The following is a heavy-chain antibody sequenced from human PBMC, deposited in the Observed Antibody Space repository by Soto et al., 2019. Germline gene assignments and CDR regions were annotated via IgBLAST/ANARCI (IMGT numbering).Heavy chain of an antibody. CDR3: AQDRSGSFPFYYGMDV. CDR2: ISWDGGST. D-gene: IGHD1-26*01. V-gene: IGHV3-43D*04. J-gene: IGHJ6*02. CDR1: GFTFDDYA. Sequence: GGSLRLSCAASGFTFDDYAMHWVRQAPGKGLEWVSLISWDGGSTYYADSVKGRFTISRDNSNATLYLQMNTVRAEDTAVYYCAQDRSGSFPFYYGMDVWGQGTTVTVSS.